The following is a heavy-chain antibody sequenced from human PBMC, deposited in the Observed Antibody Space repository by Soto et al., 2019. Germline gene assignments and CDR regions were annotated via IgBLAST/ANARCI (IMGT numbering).Heavy chain of an antibody. CDR1: GGSFSGCY. J-gene: IGHJ4*02. Sequence: PSETLSLTCAVYGGSFSGCYWSWIRQPPGKGLEWIGEINHSGSTNYNPSLKSRVTIPVDTSKNQFSLKLSSVTAADTAVYYCARGRYSKLHFDYWGQGTLVTVSS. V-gene: IGHV4-34*01. D-gene: IGHD4-4*01. CDR3: ARGRYSKLHFDY. CDR2: INHSGST.